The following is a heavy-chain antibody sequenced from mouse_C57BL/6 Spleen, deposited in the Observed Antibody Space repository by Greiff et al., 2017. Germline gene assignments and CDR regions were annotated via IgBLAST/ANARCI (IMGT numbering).Heavy chain of an antibody. CDR2: IYIGNGYT. CDR3: ARDYGSSLYAMDD. J-gene: IGHJ4*01. Sequence: EVQLQESGAELVRPGSSVKMSCKTSGYTFTSYGINWVKQRPGKGLEWIGYIYIGNGYTEYNEKFKGKATMTSDTSSSTAYMQLSSLTSEDAAIYFGARDYGSSLYAMDDWGQGTSVTVSS. V-gene: IGHV1-58*01. D-gene: IGHD1-1*01. CDR1: GYTFTSYG.